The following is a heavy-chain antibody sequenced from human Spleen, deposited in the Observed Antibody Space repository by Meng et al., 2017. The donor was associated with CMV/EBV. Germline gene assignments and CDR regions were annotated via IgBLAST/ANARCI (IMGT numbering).Heavy chain of an antibody. J-gene: IGHJ3*02. V-gene: IGHV4-59*01. CDR3: ARVGWNAFDI. CDR2: IYYSEST. CDR1: GGSISSYY. D-gene: IGHD3-3*01. Sequence: ETLSLTCTVSGGSISSYYWSWIRQPPGKGLEWIGYIYYSESTNYNPSLKSRVTISVDTSKNQFPLKLSSVTAADTAVYYCARVGWNAFDIWGQGTMVTVSS.